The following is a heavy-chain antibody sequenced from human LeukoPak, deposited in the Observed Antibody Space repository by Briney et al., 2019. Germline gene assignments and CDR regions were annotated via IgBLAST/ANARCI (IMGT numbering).Heavy chain of an antibody. CDR3: ARDEGFVVVTAILDY. CDR2: ISYDGSNK. J-gene: IGHJ4*02. D-gene: IGHD2-21*02. Sequence: GSLRLSCAVSGFTFSSYAMHWVRQAPGKELEWVAVISYDGSNKYYADSVKGRFTISRDNSKNTLYLQMNSLRAEDAAVYYCARDEGFVVVTAILDYWGQGTLVTVSS. CDR1: GFTFSSYA. V-gene: IGHV3-30-3*01.